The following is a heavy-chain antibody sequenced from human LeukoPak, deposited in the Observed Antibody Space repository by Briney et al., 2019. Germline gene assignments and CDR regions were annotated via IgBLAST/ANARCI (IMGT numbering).Heavy chain of an antibody. Sequence: GGSLRLSCAASGLTFSSYAMSWVRQAPGKGLEWVSAISGSGGSTYYADSVKGRFTISRDNSKNTVYLQMNSLRAEETAVYYCAKDPRAGIRYFCYWGQGTLVTVSS. D-gene: IGHD3-9*01. CDR1: GLTFSSYA. CDR2: ISGSGGST. J-gene: IGHJ4*02. V-gene: IGHV3-23*01. CDR3: AKDPRAGIRYFCY.